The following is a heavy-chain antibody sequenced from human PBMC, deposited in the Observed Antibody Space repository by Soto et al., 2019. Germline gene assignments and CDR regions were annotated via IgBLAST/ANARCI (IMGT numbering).Heavy chain of an antibody. Sequence: QVQLQQWGAGLLKPSETLSLTCAVYGGSFSGYYWSWIRQPPGKGLEWIGEIHHSGSTNYNPSLKSRVTISVDPSKNQFSLRLSAVTAADTAVYYCAREDEQQPWRYYYYGMDVWGQGTTVTVSS. CDR2: IHHSGST. CDR1: GGSFSGYY. J-gene: IGHJ6*02. CDR3: AREDEQQPWRYYYYGMDV. V-gene: IGHV4-34*01. D-gene: IGHD6-13*01.